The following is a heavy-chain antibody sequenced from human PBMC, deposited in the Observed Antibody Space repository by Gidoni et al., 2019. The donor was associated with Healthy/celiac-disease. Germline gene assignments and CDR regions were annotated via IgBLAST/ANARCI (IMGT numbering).Heavy chain of an antibody. CDR3: MTTVIASSYYYGMDV. J-gene: IGHJ6*02. CDR1: GGSISSGDYY. Sequence: QVQLQESGPGLVKPSQTLSLTCTVSGGSISSGDYYWSWIRQPPGKGLEWIGYIDYSGSTYYNPSLKSRVTISVDTSKNQFSLKLSSVTAADTAVYYCMTTVIASSYYYGMDVWGQGTTVTVSS. D-gene: IGHD4-17*01. V-gene: IGHV4-30-4*01. CDR2: IDYSGST.